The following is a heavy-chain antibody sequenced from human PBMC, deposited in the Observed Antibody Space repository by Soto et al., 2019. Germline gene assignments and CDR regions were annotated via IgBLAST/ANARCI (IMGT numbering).Heavy chain of an antibody. CDR2: ISGSGEMT. CDR3: ARSEMTYNWND. Sequence: SLRLSCAASGFTFRVDAMSWVRQAPGKGLEWVSSISGSGEMTHYADSVKGRFTISRDNAKNTLYLQMESLRAEDTALYYCARSEMTYNWNDWGQGALVTVSS. D-gene: IGHD1-20*01. J-gene: IGHJ4*02. CDR1: GFTFRVDA. V-gene: IGHV3-23*01.